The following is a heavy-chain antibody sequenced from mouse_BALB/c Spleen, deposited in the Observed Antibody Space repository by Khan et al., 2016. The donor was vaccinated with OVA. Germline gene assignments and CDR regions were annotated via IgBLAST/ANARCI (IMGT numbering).Heavy chain of an antibody. V-gene: IGHV2-6-5*01. CDR2: IWGGGTT. J-gene: IGHJ4*01. D-gene: IGHD2-10*02. CDR1: GFSLTDYD. CDR3: AKGVWSYYYAVDY. Sequence: QVQLKESGPGLVAPSQSLSITCSVSGFSLTDYDVSWIRQPPGKGLEWLGVIWGGGTTNYNSVLESRLNISKDNSKSRVFLKMNSLQTDDTAMYYCAKGVWSYYYAVDYWGQGTSVTVSS.